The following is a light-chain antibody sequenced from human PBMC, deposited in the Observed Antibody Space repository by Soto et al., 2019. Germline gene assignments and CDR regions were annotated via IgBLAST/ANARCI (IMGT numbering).Light chain of an antibody. CDR1: QSISSW. CDR3: QQYHTYPCT. Sequence: DIQMTQSPSTLSASVQDRVTITCRASQSISSWLAWYQQKPGKAPKLLIYDASTLENGVPSRFSGRGSGTELTLAICSLQPDDFATYYCQQYHTYPCTFGQGTKVEI. V-gene: IGKV1-5*01. CDR2: DAS. J-gene: IGKJ1*01.